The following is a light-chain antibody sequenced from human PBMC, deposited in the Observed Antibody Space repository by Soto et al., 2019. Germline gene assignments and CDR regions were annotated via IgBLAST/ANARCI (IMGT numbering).Light chain of an antibody. CDR1: QDVTSNY. CDR3: QQYGSSSPTT. V-gene: IGKV3-20*01. J-gene: IGKJ5*01. CDR2: GAS. Sequence: EIVLTQSPGTLSLSPGERATLSCRASQDVTSNYLAWYQQRPGQAPRLLIYGASNRATGIPDRFRGGGSATDFSLTIISLEPEDFAMYYCQQYGSSSPTTFGQGTRLEIE.